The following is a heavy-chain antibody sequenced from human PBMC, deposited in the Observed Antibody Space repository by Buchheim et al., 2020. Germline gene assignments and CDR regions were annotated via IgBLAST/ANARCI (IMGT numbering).Heavy chain of an antibody. D-gene: IGHD6-19*01. Sequence: EVQLVESGGGLVKPGGSLRLSCAASGFTFSSYSMNWVRQAPGKGLEWVSSISSSSSYIYYADSVKGRFTISRDNSKNTLHLQMNSLRAEDTAVYYCKGYSSGWRPTNFDYWGQGTL. CDR2: ISSSSSYI. CDR1: GFTFSSYS. CDR3: KGYSSGWRPTNFDY. V-gene: IGHV3-21*04. J-gene: IGHJ4*02.